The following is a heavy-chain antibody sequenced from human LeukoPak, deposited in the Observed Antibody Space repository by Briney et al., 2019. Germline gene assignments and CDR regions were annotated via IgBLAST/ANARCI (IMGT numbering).Heavy chain of an antibody. Sequence: GGSLRLSCAASGFTFSSYGMHWVRQAPGKGLEWVSYISSSGSTIYYADSVKGRFTISRDNAKNSLYLQMNSLRAEDTAVYYCARTPGDGSGRYYYYMDVWGKGTTVTISS. CDR1: GFTFSSYG. CDR3: ARTPGDGSGRYYYYMDV. D-gene: IGHD3-10*01. V-gene: IGHV3-48*04. J-gene: IGHJ6*03. CDR2: ISSSGSTI.